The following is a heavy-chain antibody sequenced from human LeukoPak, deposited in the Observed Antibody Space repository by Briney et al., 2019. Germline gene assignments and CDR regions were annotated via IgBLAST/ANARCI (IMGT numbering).Heavy chain of an antibody. CDR2: ISWDGGST. D-gene: IGHD7-27*01. Sequence: PGGXLRLSCAASGFTFDDYAMHWVRHAPGKGLEWVSLISWDGGSTYYADSVKGRFTISRDNSKNSLYLQMNSLRAEDTALYYCAKDISLAGELHFDYWGQGTLVTVSS. CDR1: GFTFDDYA. J-gene: IGHJ4*02. V-gene: IGHV3-43D*04. CDR3: AKDISLAGELHFDY.